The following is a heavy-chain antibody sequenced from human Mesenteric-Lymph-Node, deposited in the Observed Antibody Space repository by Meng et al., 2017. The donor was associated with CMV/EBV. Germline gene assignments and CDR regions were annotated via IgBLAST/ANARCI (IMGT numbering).Heavy chain of an antibody. V-gene: IGHV1-2*02. CDR2: INPNSGGT. CDR1: GYTFTTYD. D-gene: IGHD2-15*01. J-gene: IGHJ6*02. Sequence: ASVKVSCKASGYTFTTYDINWVRQVTGQGLEWMGWINPNSGGTNYAQKFQGRVTMTRDTSISTAYMELSRLRSDDTAVYYCARDCGGGSCYSGYYYYYYGMDVWGQGTTVTVSS. CDR3: ARDCGGGSCYSGYYYYYYGMDV.